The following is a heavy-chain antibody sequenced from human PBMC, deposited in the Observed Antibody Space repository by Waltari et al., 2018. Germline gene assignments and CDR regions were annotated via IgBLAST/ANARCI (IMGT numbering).Heavy chain of an antibody. Sequence: VQLFDSWGRLVQPGRSLRRSCAASRFPFSSSAMSWFRQAPGKGLEWFPAIGGSGGSTYYEDSVKSRCTISRDNSKNTLYLQMNSLRAEDKAVYYCAKDLAAAGTSNYWGQGTLVTVSS. CDR1: RFPFSSSA. D-gene: IGHD6-13*01. J-gene: IGHJ4*02. CDR2: IGGSGGST. V-gene: IGHV3-23*01. CDR3: AKDLAAAGTSNY.